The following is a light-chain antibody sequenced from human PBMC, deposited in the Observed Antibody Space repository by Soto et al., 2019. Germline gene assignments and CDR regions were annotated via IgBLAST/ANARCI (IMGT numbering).Light chain of an antibody. CDR1: QGSSRY. V-gene: IGKV1-9*01. Sequence: DIQLTQSPSFLSASVGDRVTITCRASQGSSRYVVWYQQKAGKAPNVLIYAASTLRSGVPSRFSGSGSGTDFTLTSSSLQAEDFATYYCQQLHTYPLSFGGGTNVEIK. CDR2: AAS. J-gene: IGKJ4*01. CDR3: QQLHTYPLS.